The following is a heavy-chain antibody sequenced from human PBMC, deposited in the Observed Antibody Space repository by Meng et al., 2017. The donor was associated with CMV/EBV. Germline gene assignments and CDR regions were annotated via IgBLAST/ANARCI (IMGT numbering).Heavy chain of an antibody. V-gene: IGHV3-66*02. J-gene: IGHJ6*02. CDR2: IYSGGNT. CDR3: ARDHVRAGYYYYGMDV. Sequence: GGSLRLSCAASGFTVSSNYMSWVRQAPGKGLEWVSVIYSGGNTYYADSVKGRFTISRDNSKNTLYLQMNSLRAEDTAVYYCARDHVRAGYYYYGMDVWGQGTTVTVSS. CDR1: GFTVSSNY. D-gene: IGHD1-14*01.